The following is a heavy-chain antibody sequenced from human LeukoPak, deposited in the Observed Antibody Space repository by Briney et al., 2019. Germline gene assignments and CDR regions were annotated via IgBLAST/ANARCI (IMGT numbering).Heavy chain of an antibody. CDR3: ASASLPYGMDV. V-gene: IGHV4-34*01. CDR1: GGSFSGYY. Sequence: SETLSLTCAAYGGSFSGYYWSWIRQPPGKGLEWIGEINHSGSTNYNPSLNSRVTISVDTSKNQFSLKLSSVTAADTAVYYCASASLPYGMDVWGQGTTVTVSS. CDR2: INHSGST. J-gene: IGHJ6*02.